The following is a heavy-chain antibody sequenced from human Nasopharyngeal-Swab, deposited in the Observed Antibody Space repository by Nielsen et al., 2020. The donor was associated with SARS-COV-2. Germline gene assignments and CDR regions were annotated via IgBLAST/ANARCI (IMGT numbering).Heavy chain of an antibody. V-gene: IGHV4-59*01. J-gene: IGHJ6*03. Sequence: SETLSLTCTVSGGSISSYYWSWIRQPPGKGLEWIGYIYYSGSTNYNPSLKSRVTISVDTSKNQFSLKLSSVTAADTAVYYCARQVLDYYYYYMDVWGKGTTVTVSS. CDR2: IYYSGST. CDR3: ARQVLDYYYYYMDV. CDR1: GGSISSYY.